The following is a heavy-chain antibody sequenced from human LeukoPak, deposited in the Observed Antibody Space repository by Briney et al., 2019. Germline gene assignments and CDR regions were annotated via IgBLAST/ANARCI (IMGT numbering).Heavy chain of an antibody. CDR1: GGSISSSSYY. J-gene: IGHJ4*02. CDR3: ARQPSGYYEKSGYYPYYFDY. CDR2: IFYGGNT. V-gene: IGHV4-61*05. D-gene: IGHD3-22*01. Sequence: SETLSLTCTVSGGSISSSSYYWSWVRQPPGKGLEWVGYIFYGGNTKYDPSLESRVTISLDTSKSQFSLKLRSVTAADTAVYYCARQPSGYYEKSGYYPYYFDYWGQGTLVTVSS.